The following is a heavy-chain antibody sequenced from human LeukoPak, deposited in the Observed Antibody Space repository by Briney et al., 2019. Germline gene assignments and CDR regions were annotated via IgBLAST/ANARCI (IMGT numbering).Heavy chain of an antibody. CDR2: INSDGTSS. V-gene: IGHV3-74*01. D-gene: IGHD6-19*01. CDR3: ARDAYSSVES. J-gene: IGHJ4*02. Sequence: PGGSLRLSCAASGFTFSSYWMHWVRQTPGKGLVWVSRINSDGTSSTYADSVKGRFTVSRDNAKNTLYLQMNSLRAEDTAVYYCARDAYSSVESWDQGTLVTVSS. CDR1: GFTFSSYW.